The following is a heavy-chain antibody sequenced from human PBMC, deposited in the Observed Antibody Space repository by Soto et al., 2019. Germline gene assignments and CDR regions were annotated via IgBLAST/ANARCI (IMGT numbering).Heavy chain of an antibody. J-gene: IGHJ4*02. CDR2: IAFDGSNK. CDR1: EVTFSNYG. D-gene: IGHD6-13*01. Sequence: QVQLMESGGGVVQPGRSLRLSCGDSEVTFSNYGMHWVRQAPGKGLEWVAFIAFDGSNKYYADSVKGRFTISRDNSKNTLYLQMISLRAEDTAMYYCAKDSESYSSSWYYFDYWGQGTLVSVSS. V-gene: IGHV3-30*18. CDR3: AKDSESYSSSWYYFDY.